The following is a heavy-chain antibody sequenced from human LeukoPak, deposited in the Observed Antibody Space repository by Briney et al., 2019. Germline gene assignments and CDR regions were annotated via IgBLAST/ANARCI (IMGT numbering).Heavy chain of an antibody. J-gene: IGHJ5*02. CDR2: VCHTGST. D-gene: IGHD5-18*01. CDR1: GGSISDYY. CDR3: ATSSGYANWFDP. V-gene: IGHV4-59*03. Sequence: SETLSLTCSISGGSISDYYCNWLRQSPGKGLKWVGHVCHTGSTIYNPSLQSRVTISIDSSKNQFSLKMTTVTAADTAVYYCATSSGYANWFDPWGQGTLVTVSS.